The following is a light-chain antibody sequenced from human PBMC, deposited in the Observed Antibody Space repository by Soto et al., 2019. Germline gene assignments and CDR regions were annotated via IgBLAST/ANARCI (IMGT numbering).Light chain of an antibody. J-gene: IGKJ1*01. V-gene: IGKV1-5*03. CDR1: QTISSW. CDR2: KAS. CDR3: QPYISYSEA. Sequence: DIQMTQSPSTLSGSVGDRVTITCRASQTISSWLAWYQQKPGKAPKLLIYKASTLKSGVPSRFRASGSGTEFTLTISSVQHDDFETQYCQPYISYSEAFGQGTKVDIX.